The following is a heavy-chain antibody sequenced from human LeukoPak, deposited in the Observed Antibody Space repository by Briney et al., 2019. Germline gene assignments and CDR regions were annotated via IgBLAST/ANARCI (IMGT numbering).Heavy chain of an antibody. J-gene: IGHJ5*02. CDR1: GFIFSNAW. D-gene: IGHD2-2*02. CDR2: IKSKTNGGTT. Sequence: KTGGSLRLSCAASGFIFSNAWMSWVRQAPGKGREWVGHIKSKTNGGTTDYAAPVKGRFTISRDDSKNTLYLQMNSLKTEDTAVYYCTTLYRFDPWGQGTLVTVSS. CDR3: TTLYRFDP. V-gene: IGHV3-15*01.